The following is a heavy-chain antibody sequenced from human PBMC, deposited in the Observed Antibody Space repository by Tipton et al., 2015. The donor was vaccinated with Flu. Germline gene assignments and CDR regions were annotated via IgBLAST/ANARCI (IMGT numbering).Heavy chain of an antibody. J-gene: IGHJ4*02. Sequence: TLSLTCTVSSGSIRSTNYFCAWIRQPPGKGLELIGSIYPSGTTYYNPPLKSRVTISVDTSKSQFSLKLRSVTAADTAVYYCARLSYYDVDLKNFYFDYWGQGALVTVSS. D-gene: IGHD3-10*02. V-gene: IGHV4-39*01. CDR1: SGSIRSTNYF. CDR3: ARLSYYDVDLKNFYFDY. CDR2: IYPSGTT.